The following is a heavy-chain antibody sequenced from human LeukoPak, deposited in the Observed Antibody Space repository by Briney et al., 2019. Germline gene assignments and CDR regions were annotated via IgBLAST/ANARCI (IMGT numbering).Heavy chain of an antibody. J-gene: IGHJ4*02. CDR3: ARARTTYYYDSSGYYFDY. V-gene: IGHV3-53*01. CDR2: TYSGGST. Sequence: PGASLRLSCAASGFTVSSNYMSWVRQAPGKGLEWVSVTYSGGSTYYADSVKGRFTISRDNSKNTLYLQMNSLRAEDTAVYYCARARTTYYYDSSGYYFDYWGQGTLVTVSS. CDR1: GFTVSSNY. D-gene: IGHD3-22*01.